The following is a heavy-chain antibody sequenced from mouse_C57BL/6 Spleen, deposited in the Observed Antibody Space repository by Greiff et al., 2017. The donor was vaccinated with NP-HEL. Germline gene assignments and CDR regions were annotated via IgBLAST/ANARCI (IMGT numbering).Heavy chain of an antibody. CDR1: GYTFTDYE. Sequence: SGAELVRPGASVTLSCKASGYTFTDYEMHWVKQTPVHGLEWIGAIDPETGGTAYNQKFKGKAILTADKSSSTAYMELRSLTSEDSAVYYCTREGLPWFAYWGQGTLVTVSA. CDR3: TREGLPWFAY. D-gene: IGHD3-3*01. J-gene: IGHJ3*01. CDR2: IDPETGGT. V-gene: IGHV1-15*01.